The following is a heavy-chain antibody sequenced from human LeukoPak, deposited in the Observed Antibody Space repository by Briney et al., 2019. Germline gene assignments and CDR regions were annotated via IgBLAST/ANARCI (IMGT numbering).Heavy chain of an antibody. CDR3: AREHITIFGVEPGAFDI. CDR1: GYTFTSYG. D-gene: IGHD3-3*01. V-gene: IGHV1-18*01. CDR2: ITAYNGNT. J-gene: IGHJ3*02. Sequence: ASVKVSCKASGYTFTSYGIIWVRQAPGQRLEWMGWITAYNGNTNYAQKLQGRVTLTTDTSTSTAYMELRSLRSDDTAVYYCAREHITIFGVEPGAFDIWGQGTMVTVSS.